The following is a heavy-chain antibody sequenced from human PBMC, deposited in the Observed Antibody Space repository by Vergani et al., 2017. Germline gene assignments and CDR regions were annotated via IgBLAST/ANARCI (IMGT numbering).Heavy chain of an antibody. D-gene: IGHD5-18*01. V-gene: IGHV3-48*01. J-gene: IGHJ4*02. CDR3: ARELSLVRGIQLRFDY. CDR1: GFTFSSYS. Sequence: EVQLVESGGGLVQPGGSLRLSCAASGFTFSSYSMNWVRQAPGKGLEWVSYISSSSSTIYYADSVKGRFTISRDNAKNSLYLQMNSLRAEDTAVYYCARELSLVRGIQLRFDYWGQGTLVTVSS. CDR2: ISSSSSTI.